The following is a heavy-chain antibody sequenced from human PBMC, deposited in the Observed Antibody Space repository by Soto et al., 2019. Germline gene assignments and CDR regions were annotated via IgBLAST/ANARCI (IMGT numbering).Heavy chain of an antibody. CDR3: AGPVAVAGPTAIDY. D-gene: IGHD6-19*01. J-gene: IGHJ4*02. CDR1: GYTFTSYG. Sequence: ASVKVSFKASGYTFTSYGISWVRQAPGQGLEWMGWISAYNGNTNYAQKLQGRVTMTTDTSTSTAYMELRSLRSDDTAVYYCAGPVAVAGPTAIDYWGQGTLVTVSS. V-gene: IGHV1-18*04. CDR2: ISAYNGNT.